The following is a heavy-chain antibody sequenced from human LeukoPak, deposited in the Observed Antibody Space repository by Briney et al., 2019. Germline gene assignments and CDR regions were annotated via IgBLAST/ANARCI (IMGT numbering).Heavy chain of an antibody. CDR2: ISTNSRST. Sequence: PGGSLRVSCAASGFTFGSYAMSWVRQAPGKGLEWISGISTNSRSTYYADSVKGRFTISRDNSKNTLYLQMNSLRAEDTAVYYCAKDPFVFESASYLIDYWGQGTLVTVSS. V-gene: IGHV3-23*01. CDR1: GFTFGSYA. D-gene: IGHD3-10*01. CDR3: AKDPFVFESASYLIDY. J-gene: IGHJ4*02.